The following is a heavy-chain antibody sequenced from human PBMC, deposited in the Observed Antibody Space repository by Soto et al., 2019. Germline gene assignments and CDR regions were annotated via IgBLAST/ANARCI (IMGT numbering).Heavy chain of an antibody. Sequence: ASVKVSCKASGGTFSSYTISWVRQAPGQGLEWMGRIIPILGIANYAQKFQGRVTITADKSTSTAYMELSSLRSEDTAVYYCARADYYGSGSYSSNFDYWGQGTLVTVSS. CDR3: ARADYYGSGSYSSNFDY. CDR1: GGTFSSYT. J-gene: IGHJ4*02. D-gene: IGHD3-10*01. V-gene: IGHV1-69*02. CDR2: IIPILGIA.